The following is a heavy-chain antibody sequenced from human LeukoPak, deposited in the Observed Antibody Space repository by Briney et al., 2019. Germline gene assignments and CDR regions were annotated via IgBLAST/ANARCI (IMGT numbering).Heavy chain of an antibody. V-gene: IGHV3-30*18. Sequence: GGSLRLSCAASGFTFSSYGMHWVRQAPGKGLEWVAVISYDGSNKYYADSVKGRFTISRDNSKNTLYLQMNSLRAEDTAVHYCAKERETGTTKYWFDPWGQGTLVTVSS. D-gene: IGHD1-1*01. CDR1: GFTFSSYG. CDR2: ISYDGSNK. J-gene: IGHJ5*02. CDR3: AKERETGTTKYWFDP.